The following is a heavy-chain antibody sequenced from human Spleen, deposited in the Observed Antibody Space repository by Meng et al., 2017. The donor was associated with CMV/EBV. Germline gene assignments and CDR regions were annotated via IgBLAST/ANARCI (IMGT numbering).Heavy chain of an antibody. D-gene: IGHD4-17*01. CDR1: GYNFDIDG. CDR2: VSAETGDT. V-gene: IGHV1-18*01. J-gene: IGHJ4*02. Sequence: KAAGYNFDIDGNTWVRQAPGQGLEWVGWVSAETGDTNYGQKFQGRVTVTADTFTKTAYMEMRSLRSDDSAIYYCARAGAAVTTNFDFWGQGTLVTVSS. CDR3: ARAGAAVTTNFDF.